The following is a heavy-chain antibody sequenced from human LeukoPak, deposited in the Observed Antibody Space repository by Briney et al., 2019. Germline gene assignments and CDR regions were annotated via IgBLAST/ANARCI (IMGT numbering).Heavy chain of an antibody. Sequence: GASVKVSCKASGDTFINDYIHWVRQAPGQGLEWMGVSNPGGGATTYAQKFQGRVTMTRYMSTSTVYMELRSLRSADTAVYYCARGNDGWPHYYYYFMDVWGKGTTVTVSS. CDR3: ARGNDGWPHYYYYFMDV. D-gene: IGHD1-1*01. CDR2: SNPGGGAT. CDR1: GDTFINDY. V-gene: IGHV1-46*01. J-gene: IGHJ6*03.